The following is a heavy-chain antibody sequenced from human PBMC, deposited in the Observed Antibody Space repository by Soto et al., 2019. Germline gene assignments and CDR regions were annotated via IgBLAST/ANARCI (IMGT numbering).Heavy chain of an antibody. J-gene: IGHJ4*02. V-gene: IGHV3-23*01. CDR1: GFTFSSYA. CDR3: AIGKILRGIAVAGLDY. D-gene: IGHD6-19*01. Sequence: GGSLRLSCAASGFTFSSYAMSWVRQAPGKGLEWVSAISGSGGSTYYADSVKGRFTISRDNSKNTLYLQMNSLRAEDTAVYYCAIGKILRGIAVAGLDYWGQGTLVTVSS. CDR2: ISGSGGST.